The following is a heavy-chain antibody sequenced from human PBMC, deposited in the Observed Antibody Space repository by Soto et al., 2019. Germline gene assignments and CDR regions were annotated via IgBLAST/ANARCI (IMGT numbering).Heavy chain of an antibody. CDR2: MSYDGRNK. Sequence: GGSLRLSCAASGFTFSSYAMHWVRQAPGKGLEWVAVMSYDGRNKYYADSVKGRFTISRDSTKNTLYLQMNSLRAEDTAVYYCARPTGARYYYYGMDVWGQGTTVTVSS. D-gene: IGHD4-17*01. J-gene: IGHJ6*02. V-gene: IGHV3-30*04. CDR1: GFTFSSYA. CDR3: ARPTGARYYYYGMDV.